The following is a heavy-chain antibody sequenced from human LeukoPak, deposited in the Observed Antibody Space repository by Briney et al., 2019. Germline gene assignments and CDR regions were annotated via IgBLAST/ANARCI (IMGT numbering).Heavy chain of an antibody. CDR1: GYTFTDYY. J-gene: IGHJ4*02. CDR2: INPNSGGT. V-gene: IGHV1-2*02. D-gene: IGHD4-17*01. Sequence: ASVKVSCKASGYTFTDYYMHWVRQAPGQGLEWMGWINPNSGGTNYAQKFQGRVTMTRDTSISTAYMELSRLRSDDTAVYYCARGTLYGDTGFDYWGQGTLVTVSS. CDR3: ARGTLYGDTGFDY.